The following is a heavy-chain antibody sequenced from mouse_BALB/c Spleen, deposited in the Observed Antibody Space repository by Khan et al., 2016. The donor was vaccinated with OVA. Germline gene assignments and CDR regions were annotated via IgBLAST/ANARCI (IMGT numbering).Heavy chain of an antibody. D-gene: IGHD1-3*01. J-gene: IGHJ2*01. CDR2: IWAGGST. V-gene: IGHV2-9*02. CDR3: ARLEDI. CDR1: GFSLTSYG. Sequence: VQPQESGPGLVAPSQSLSITCTVSGFSLTSYGVYWVRQPPGKGLEWLGVIWAGGSTNYNSALMSRLSISKDNSKSQVFLQMNSLQTDYTAMYYCARLEDIWGQGTTLTVSS.